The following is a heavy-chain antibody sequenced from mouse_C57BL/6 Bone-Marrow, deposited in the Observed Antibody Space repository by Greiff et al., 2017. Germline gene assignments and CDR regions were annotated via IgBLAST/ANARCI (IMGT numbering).Heavy chain of an antibody. Sequence: EVKLVESGGGLVQPKGSLKLSCAASGFSFNTYAMNWVRQAPGKGLEWVARIRSKSNNYATYYADSVKDRFTISRDDSESMLYLQMNNLKTEDTAMYYCVRHRRLRRGFAYWGQGTLVTVSA. J-gene: IGHJ3*01. D-gene: IGHD2-4*01. CDR3: VRHRRLRRGFAY. V-gene: IGHV10-1*01. CDR2: IRSKSNNYAT. CDR1: GFSFNTYA.